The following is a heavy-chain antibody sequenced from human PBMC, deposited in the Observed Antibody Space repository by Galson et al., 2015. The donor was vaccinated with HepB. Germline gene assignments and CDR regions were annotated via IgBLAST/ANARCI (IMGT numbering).Heavy chain of an antibody. D-gene: IGHD2-2*01. Sequence: SLRLSCAASGFTFSSYGIHWVRQAPGKGLEWVALIWSDGSNKYYADSVEGRFTISRVNSKNTLYLQMNSLRAEDTAVYYCAREGAVVPTAMPLDYWGQGTLVTVSS. V-gene: IGHV3-33*01. CDR2: IWSDGSNK. J-gene: IGHJ4*02. CDR3: AREGAVVPTAMPLDY. CDR1: GFTFSSYG.